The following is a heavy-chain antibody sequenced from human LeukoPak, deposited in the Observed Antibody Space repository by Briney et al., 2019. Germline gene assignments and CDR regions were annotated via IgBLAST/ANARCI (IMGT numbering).Heavy chain of an antibody. CDR3: ARARATVVTPVDH. D-gene: IGHD4-23*01. CDR2: IIPILGIA. J-gene: IGHJ4*02. V-gene: IGHV1-69*04. Sequence: ASVKVSCRASGGTFSSYAISWVRQAPGQGLEWMGRIIPILGIANYAQKFQGRVTMTRNTSISTAYMELSSLRSEDTAVYYCARARATVVTPVDHWGQGTLVTVPS. CDR1: GGTFSSYA.